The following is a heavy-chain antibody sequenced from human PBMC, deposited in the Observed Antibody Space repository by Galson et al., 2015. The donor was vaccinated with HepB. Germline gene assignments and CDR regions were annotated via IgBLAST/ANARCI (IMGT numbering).Heavy chain of an antibody. V-gene: IGHV1-69*13. CDR3: ASKYCSSTSCYPSYYYYMDV. CDR1: GGTFSSYA. Sequence: SVKVSCKASGGTFSSYAISWVRQAPGQGLEWMGGIIPIFGTANYAQKFQGRVTITADESTSTAYMELSSLRSEDTAVYYCASKYCSSTSCYPSYYYYMDVWGQGILVTVSS. CDR2: IIPIFGTA. D-gene: IGHD2-2*01. J-gene: IGHJ6*03.